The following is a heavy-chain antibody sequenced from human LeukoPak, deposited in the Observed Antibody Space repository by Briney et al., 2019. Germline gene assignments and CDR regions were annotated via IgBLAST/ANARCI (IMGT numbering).Heavy chain of an antibody. CDR3: ARDTFEYSSSSGNWFDP. J-gene: IGHJ5*02. D-gene: IGHD6-6*01. V-gene: IGHV4-59*01. CDR2: IYYSGST. CDR1: GGSISSYY. Sequence: PSETLSLTCTVSGGSISSYYWSWIRQPPGKGLEWIGYIYYSGSTNYNPSLKSRVTISVDTSKNQFSLKLSSVTAADPAVYYCARDTFEYSSSSGNWFDPWGQGTMVTVSS.